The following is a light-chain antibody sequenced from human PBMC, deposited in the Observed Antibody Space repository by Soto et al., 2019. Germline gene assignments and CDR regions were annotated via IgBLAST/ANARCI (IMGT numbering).Light chain of an antibody. CDR2: DAS. V-gene: IGKV3-11*01. J-gene: IGKJ5*01. CDR1: QTVTSN. CDR3: QQRSNWPTIT. Sequence: EIVITQSPDTLSVSPGERVTLSCRASQTVTSNLAWYQQKPGQSPRLLIYDASIRANGIPARFSGSGSGTDLTLTISSLEPEDFAVYDCQQRSNWPTITFGQGTRLEIK.